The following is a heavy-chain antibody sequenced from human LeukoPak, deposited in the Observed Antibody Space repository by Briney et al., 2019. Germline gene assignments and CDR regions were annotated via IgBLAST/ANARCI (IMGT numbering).Heavy chain of an antibody. CDR1: GFSFSTYG. V-gene: IGHV3-23*01. D-gene: IGHD4-17*01. Sequence: GGSLRLSCAGSGFSFSTYGMTWVRQAPGKGLEWVSSVSSSGETTYYADSVKGRFTISRDNSKNTLYLQMNSLRAEDTAVYYCARVVRHRHFYGDYVRWFDPWGQGTLVTVSS. CDR2: VSSSGETT. CDR3: ARVVRHRHFYGDYVRWFDP. J-gene: IGHJ5*02.